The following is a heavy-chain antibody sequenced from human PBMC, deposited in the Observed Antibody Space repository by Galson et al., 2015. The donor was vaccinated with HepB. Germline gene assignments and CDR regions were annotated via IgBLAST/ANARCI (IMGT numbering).Heavy chain of an antibody. V-gene: IGHV3-23*01. J-gene: IGHJ5*02. CDR2: INGRGSTR. CDR3: VKEGSWFGGDWFDP. CDR1: GFIFRHHA. Sequence: SLRLSCAGSGFIFRHHAMAWIRQAPGKGLEWVSGINGRGSTRSYSDALKGRFSISRDNSKDTAFLQMDNLRAEDTAVYYCVKEGSWFGGDWFDPWGQGALVTVS. D-gene: IGHD3-16*01.